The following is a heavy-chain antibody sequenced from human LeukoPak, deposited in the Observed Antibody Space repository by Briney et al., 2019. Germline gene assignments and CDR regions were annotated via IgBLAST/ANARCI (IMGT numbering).Heavy chain of an antibody. CDR3: ARDSGSAYYYGSGTYYYDAFDF. J-gene: IGHJ3*01. V-gene: IGHV3-7*01. CDR1: GFTFSSYW. Sequence: SGGSLRPSCAASGFTFSSYWMSWVRQAPGKGLEWVANIRQDESEKYYVDSVKGRFTISRDNAKNSLYLQMNSLRAEDTAVYYCARDSGSAYYYGSGTYYYDAFDFWGQGTTVTVSS. D-gene: IGHD3-10*01. CDR2: IRQDESEK.